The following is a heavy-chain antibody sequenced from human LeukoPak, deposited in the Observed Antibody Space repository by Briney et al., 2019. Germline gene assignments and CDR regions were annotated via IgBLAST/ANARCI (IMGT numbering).Heavy chain of an antibody. CDR2: IYYSGST. CDR3: ARHGGTTGIVAFDI. Sequence: SETLSLTCTVSGGSISSSSYYWGWIRQPPGKGLEWIGSIYYSGSTYYNPSLKSRVTISVDTSKNQFSLKLSSVTAADTAVYYCARHGGTTGIVAFDIWGQGTMVTVSS. CDR1: GGSISSSSYY. D-gene: IGHD1-1*01. V-gene: IGHV4-39*01. J-gene: IGHJ3*02.